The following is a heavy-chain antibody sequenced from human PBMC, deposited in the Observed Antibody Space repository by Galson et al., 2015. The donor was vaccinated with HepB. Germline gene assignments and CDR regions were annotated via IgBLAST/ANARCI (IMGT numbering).Heavy chain of an antibody. CDR2: INAGNGNT. J-gene: IGHJ4*02. CDR1: GYTFTSYA. CDR3: ARDREGSSWYYFDY. V-gene: IGHV1-3*01. Sequence: SVKVSCKASGYTFTSYAMHWVRQAPGQRLEWMGWINAGNGNTKYSQKFQGRVTITRDTSASTAYMELGSLRSEDTAVYYCARDREGSSWYYFDYWGQGTLVTVSS. D-gene: IGHD6-13*01.